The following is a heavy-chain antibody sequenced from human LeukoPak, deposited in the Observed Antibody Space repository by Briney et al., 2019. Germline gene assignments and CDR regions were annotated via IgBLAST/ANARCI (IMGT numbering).Heavy chain of an antibody. CDR2: IKQSGSEK. CDR3: ARVGPGSEGAFDI. D-gene: IGHD2-15*01. V-gene: IGHV3-7*05. CDR1: GFTFSGYN. Sequence: PGGSLRLSCAASGFTFSGYNMHWVRQAPGKGLEWVANIKQSGSEKYYVDSVKGRFTISRDNAKNSLYLEMNSLRAEDTAVYYCARVGPGSEGAFDIWGQGTMVTVSS. J-gene: IGHJ3*02.